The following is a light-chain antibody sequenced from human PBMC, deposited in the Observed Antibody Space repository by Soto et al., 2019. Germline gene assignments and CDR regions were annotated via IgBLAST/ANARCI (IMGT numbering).Light chain of an antibody. Sequence: DIQMTQSPSTLSASVGDRVTITCRASQSISTWLAWYQQKPGKAPKLLIYKASSLEGGVPSRFSGSGSGTEFTITISSLQPDDFAHYYCQQDNTYPLTFGGGTTVDIK. CDR2: KAS. CDR3: QQDNTYPLT. CDR1: QSISTW. J-gene: IGKJ4*01. V-gene: IGKV1-5*03.